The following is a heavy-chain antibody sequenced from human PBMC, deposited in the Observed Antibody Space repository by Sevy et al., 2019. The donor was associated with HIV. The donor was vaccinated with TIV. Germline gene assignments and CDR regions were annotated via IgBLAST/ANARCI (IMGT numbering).Heavy chain of an antibody. CDR3: ARDLFEYSSSSHYFDY. CDR2: IYTSGST. V-gene: IGHV4-4*07. CDR1: GGSISSYY. D-gene: IGHD6-6*01. Sequence: SETMSLTCTVSGGSISSYYWSWIRQPAGKGVEWIGRIYTSGSTNYNPSLKSRVTMSVDTSKNQFSLKLSSVTAADTAVYYCARDLFEYSSSSHYFDYWGQGTLVTVSS. J-gene: IGHJ4*02.